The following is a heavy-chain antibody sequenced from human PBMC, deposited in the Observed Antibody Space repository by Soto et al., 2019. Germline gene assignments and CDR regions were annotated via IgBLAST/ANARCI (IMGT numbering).Heavy chain of an antibody. CDR2: SSGSGGST. CDR3: ARTVWLVGAPRFDY. V-gene: IGHV3-23*01. J-gene: IGHJ4*02. Sequence: EVQLLESGGGLVQPGGSLRLSCAASGFTFSSYAMSWVRQAPGKGLEWVSASSGSGGSTYYADSVKGRFTISRDNAKNTLYLQMNSLRAEDTAVYYCARTVWLVGAPRFDYWGQGTLVTVSS. D-gene: IGHD6-19*01. CDR1: GFTFSSYA.